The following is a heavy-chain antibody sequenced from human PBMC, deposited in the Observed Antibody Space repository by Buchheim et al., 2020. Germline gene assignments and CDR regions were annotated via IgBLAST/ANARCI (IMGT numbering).Heavy chain of an antibody. CDR2: ISYDGSNK. CDR1: GFTFSSYA. V-gene: IGHV3-30-3*01. D-gene: IGHD3-10*01. CDR3: ARDQGKYGSGSYYSYYFDY. Sequence: QVQLVESGGGVVQPGRSLRLSCAASGFTFSSYAMHWVRQAPGKGLEWVAVISYDGSNKYYADSVKGRFTISRDNSQNTLYLQMNSLRAEDTAVYYCARDQGKYGSGSYYSYYFDYWGQGTL. J-gene: IGHJ4*02.